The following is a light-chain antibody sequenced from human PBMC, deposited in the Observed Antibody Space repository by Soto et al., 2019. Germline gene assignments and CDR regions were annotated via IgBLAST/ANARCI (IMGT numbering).Light chain of an antibody. Sequence: QSVLTQPASVSGSPGQSITISCTGTITDVGSSNYVSWYKQHPGKAPKLMIYDVSNRTSGVSNRSSGSKSGNTASLTIFVLQAEDEADYYWSSYTTTSTWVFGGGTKVTVL. CDR2: DVS. CDR1: ITDVGSSNY. J-gene: IGLJ2*01. V-gene: IGLV2-14*01. CDR3: SSYTTTSTWV.